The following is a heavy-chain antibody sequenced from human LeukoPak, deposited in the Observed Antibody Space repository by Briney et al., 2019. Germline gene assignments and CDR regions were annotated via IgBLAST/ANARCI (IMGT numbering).Heavy chain of an antibody. Sequence: PGRSLRLSCAASGFTFDDYAMHWVRQAPGKGLEWVSGIRWNGGGIAYADSVKGRFTISRDNAKNSLYLQMNSLRAEDTAVYYCARDRLGGGLGMGDNWGQGTLVTVSS. J-gene: IGHJ4*02. CDR2: IRWNGGGI. CDR3: ARDRLGGGLGMGDN. V-gene: IGHV3-9*01. CDR1: GFTFDDYA. D-gene: IGHD3-16*01.